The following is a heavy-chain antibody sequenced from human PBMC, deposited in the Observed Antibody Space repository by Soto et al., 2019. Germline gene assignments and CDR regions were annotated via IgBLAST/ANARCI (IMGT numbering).Heavy chain of an antibody. Sequence: ASVKVSCKASGYTFTSYGISWVRQAPGQGLEWMGWISAYNGNTNYAQKLQGRVTITADESTSTAYMELSSLRSEDTAVYYCASRSGWNYYYGMDVWGQGTTVTVSS. CDR2: ISAYNGNT. CDR1: GYTFTSYG. CDR3: ASRSGWNYYYGMDV. J-gene: IGHJ6*02. D-gene: IGHD3-22*01. V-gene: IGHV1-18*01.